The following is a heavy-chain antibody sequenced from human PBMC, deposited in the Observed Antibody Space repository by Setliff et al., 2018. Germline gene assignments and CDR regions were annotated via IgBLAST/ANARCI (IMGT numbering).Heavy chain of an antibody. D-gene: IGHD3-3*01. V-gene: IGHV4-39*07. CDR1: GGSISNGTFY. CDR3: ARNPEFLQYSFDL. J-gene: IGHJ2*01. Sequence: PSETLSLTCTVSGGSISNGTFYWSWIRHPTGKGLEWLGRINYHGSIYHDSTTHSTYYNPSLKSRVTISIDTSKSQFSLKLSSVTAADMALYYCARNPEFLQYSFDLWGHGTLVTVSS. CDR2: INYHGSIYHDSTTHST.